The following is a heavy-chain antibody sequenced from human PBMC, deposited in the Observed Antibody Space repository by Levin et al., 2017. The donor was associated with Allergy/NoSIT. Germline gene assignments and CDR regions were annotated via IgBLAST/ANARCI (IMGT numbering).Heavy chain of an antibody. CDR1: GFTFSDYY. J-gene: IGHJ3*02. CDR2: ISSSGSTI. CDR3: ARDGSPVVPDAFDI. Sequence: GESLKISCAASGFTFSDYYMSWIRQAPGKGLEWVSYISSSGSTIYYADSVKGRFTISRDNAKNSLYLQMNSLRAEDTAVYYCARDGSPVVPDAFDIWGQGTMVTVSS. D-gene: IGHD4-23*01. V-gene: IGHV3-11*01.